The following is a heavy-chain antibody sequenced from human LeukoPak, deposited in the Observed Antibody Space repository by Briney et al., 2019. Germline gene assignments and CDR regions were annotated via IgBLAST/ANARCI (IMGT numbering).Heavy chain of an antibody. Sequence: GGTLRLSCAASGFTFSSYSMNWVRQAPGKGLEWVPSISSSSNYIYYADSVKGRFTISRDNAKDSLYLQMNSLRAEDTAVYYCARDPLYDYVWGSYREYYFDYWGQGTLVTVSS. CDR2: ISSSSNYI. J-gene: IGHJ4*02. CDR3: ARDPLYDYVWGSYREYYFDY. CDR1: GFTFSSYS. V-gene: IGHV3-21*01. D-gene: IGHD3-16*02.